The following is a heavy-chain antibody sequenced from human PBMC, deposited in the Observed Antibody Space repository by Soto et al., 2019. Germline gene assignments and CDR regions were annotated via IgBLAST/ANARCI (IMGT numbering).Heavy chain of an antibody. V-gene: IGHV3-30-3*01. CDR3: AREARAVAGKAAADFSWWFDP. Sequence: QVQLVESGGGVVQPGRSLRLSCAASGFTFSSYAMHWVRQAPGKGLEWVAVISSDGSNKYYADSVKGRFTISRDNSKNTLYLQMNSLRAEDTAVYYCAREARAVAGKAAADFSWWFDPWGQGTLVTVSS. J-gene: IGHJ5*02. CDR1: GFTFSSYA. CDR2: ISSDGSNK. D-gene: IGHD6-19*01.